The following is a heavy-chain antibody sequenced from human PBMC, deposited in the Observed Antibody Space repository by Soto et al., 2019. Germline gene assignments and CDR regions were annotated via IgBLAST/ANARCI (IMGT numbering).Heavy chain of an antibody. Sequence: QVQLVQSGAEVKKPGASVKVSCKASGYTFTSYGISWVRQAPGQGLEWMGWISAYNGNTNYAQKLQGRVTMTTATSTSTAYMERRSLRSDDTAVYYCARVGGNRFGVVRPIDYWGQGTLVTVSS. CDR3: ARVGGNRFGVVRPIDY. V-gene: IGHV1-18*01. J-gene: IGHJ4*02. CDR2: ISAYNGNT. CDR1: GYTFTSYG. D-gene: IGHD3-3*01.